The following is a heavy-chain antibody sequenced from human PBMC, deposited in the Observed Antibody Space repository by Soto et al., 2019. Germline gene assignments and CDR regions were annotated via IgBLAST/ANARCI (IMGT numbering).Heavy chain of an antibody. CDR2: LSAYNGNT. Sequence: ASVKVSCKASGYTFTSYGISWVRQAPGQVLECMGWLSAYNGNTNYAQKLQGRVTMTTXTXXSXXXMXLXXLRXAATAGYYCARGIVATIYDNFDYWGQGTLVTVSS. J-gene: IGHJ4*02. CDR3: ARGIVATIYDNFDY. D-gene: IGHD5-12*01. CDR1: GYTFTSYG. V-gene: IGHV1-18*04.